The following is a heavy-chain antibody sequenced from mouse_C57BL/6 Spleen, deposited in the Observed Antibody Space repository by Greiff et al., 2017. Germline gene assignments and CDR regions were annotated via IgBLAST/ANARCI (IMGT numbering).Heavy chain of an antibody. J-gene: IGHJ3*01. CDR3: AREGDDYGGFAY. Sequence: EVKLVESGGGLVKPGGSLKLSCAASGFTFSSYAMSWVRQTPEKRLEWVATISDGGSYTYYPDNVKGRFTISRDNAKNNLYLQMIHLKSEDTAMYYCAREGDDYGGFAYGGQGTLVTVSA. V-gene: IGHV5-4*01. CDR1: GFTFSSYA. D-gene: IGHD2-4*01. CDR2: ISDGGSYT.